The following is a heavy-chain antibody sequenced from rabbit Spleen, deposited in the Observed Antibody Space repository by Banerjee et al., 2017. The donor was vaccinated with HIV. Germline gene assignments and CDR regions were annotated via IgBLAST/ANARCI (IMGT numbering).Heavy chain of an antibody. CDR3: ARDPNPDAANYGDGLDL. CDR2: IYAGSSGST. Sequence: QEQLVESGGGLVTPGGTLTLTCTVSGFSLSSYHMAWVRQAPGKGLEWIACIYAGSSGSTYYASWARGRFTISKTSSTTVTLQMTSLTAADTATYFCARDPNPDAANYGDGLDLWGPGTLVTVS. J-gene: IGHJ4*01. V-gene: IGHV1S45*01. CDR1: GFSLSSYH. D-gene: IGHD2-1*01.